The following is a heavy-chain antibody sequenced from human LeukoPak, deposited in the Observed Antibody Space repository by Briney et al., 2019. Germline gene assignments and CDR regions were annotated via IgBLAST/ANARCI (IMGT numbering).Heavy chain of an antibody. D-gene: IGHD2-2*01. Sequence: GGSLRLSCAASGFTFSSAWMTWVRQAPGKGLEWVGHIKNKTNGGITDYAAPVKGRFIISRDDSKNTLYLQMNSLRTEDTAVYYCARGFCSSTNCYQGPFDFWGQGTLVTVSS. CDR3: ARGFCSSTNCYQGPFDF. CDR2: IKNKTNGGIT. CDR1: GFTFSSAW. V-gene: IGHV3-15*01. J-gene: IGHJ4*02.